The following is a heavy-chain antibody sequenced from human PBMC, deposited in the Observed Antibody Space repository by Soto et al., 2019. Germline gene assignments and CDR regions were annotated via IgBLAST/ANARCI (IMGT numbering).Heavy chain of an antibody. D-gene: IGHD6-6*01. CDR1: GDSITSYD. CDR2: MFASGST. V-gene: IGHV4-4*07. J-gene: IGHJ4*02. CDR3: ARGRYNTGSSIPYFDN. Sequence: KASETLSLTCTVSGDSITSYDWSWMRQPAGKGLEWIGRMFASGSTNYNPSLRSRVTLSIDRAKKQLSLKLNSVTAADTAVYFCARGRYNTGSSIPYFDNWGQGTLVTVSS.